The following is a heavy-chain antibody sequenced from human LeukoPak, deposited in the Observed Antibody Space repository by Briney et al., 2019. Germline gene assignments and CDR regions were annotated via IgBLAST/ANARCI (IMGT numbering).Heavy chain of an antibody. Sequence: GGSLRLSCSASGFTFSSYAMHWVRQAPGKGLEWVAVISYDGSNKYYADSVKGRFTISRDNSKNTLYLQMNSLRAEDTAVYYCARPPKAMIVVVNPFCDYWGQGTLVTVSS. V-gene: IGHV3-30-3*01. CDR1: GFTFSSYA. J-gene: IGHJ4*02. CDR3: ARPPKAMIVVVNPFCDY. D-gene: IGHD3-22*01. CDR2: ISYDGSNK.